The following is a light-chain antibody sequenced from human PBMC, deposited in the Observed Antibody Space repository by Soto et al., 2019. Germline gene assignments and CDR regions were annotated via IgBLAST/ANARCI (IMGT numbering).Light chain of an antibody. CDR2: EVT. V-gene: IGLV2-23*02. CDR3: SSYAGSGTFYV. Sequence: QSALTQPVSVSGSPGQSITISCTGTSSDLGSYDLVSWYQQHPGKAPKLVVYEVTKRPSGVSNRFSGSKSGNTASLTISGLQAEDEADYSCSSYAGSGTFYVFGSGTKVTVL. J-gene: IGLJ1*01. CDR1: SSDLGSYDL.